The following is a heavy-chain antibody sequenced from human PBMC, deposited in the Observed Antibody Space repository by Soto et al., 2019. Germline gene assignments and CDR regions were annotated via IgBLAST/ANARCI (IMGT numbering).Heavy chain of an antibody. D-gene: IGHD6-6*01. J-gene: IGHJ6*02. CDR3: AREGAIMSIAARDYYYGMDV. Sequence: QVQLVQSGAEVKKPGSSVKVSCKASGGTFSSYAISWVRQAPGQGLEWMGGIIPIFGTANYAQKFQGRVTITADESTSTAYMELSSLRSEDTAVYYCAREGAIMSIAARDYYYGMDVWGQGTTVTVSS. CDR1: GGTFSSYA. V-gene: IGHV1-69*01. CDR2: IIPIFGTA.